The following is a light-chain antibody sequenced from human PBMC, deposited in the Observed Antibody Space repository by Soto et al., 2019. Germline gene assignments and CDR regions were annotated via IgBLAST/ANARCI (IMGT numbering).Light chain of an antibody. V-gene: IGKV3-20*01. CDR1: QSVSSNY. CDR2: GAS. Sequence: IMLTQSPGTLSLSPGERATLSFRASQSVSSNYLAWYQQKPGQAPRLLIYGASSRATGIPARFSGSGSGTDFTLTISSLEPEDFAVYYCQQYGSSGTFGQGTKVDI. CDR3: QQYGSSGT. J-gene: IGKJ1*01.